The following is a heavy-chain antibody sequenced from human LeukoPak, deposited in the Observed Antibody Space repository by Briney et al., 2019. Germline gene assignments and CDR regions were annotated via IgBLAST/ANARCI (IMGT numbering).Heavy chain of an antibody. Sequence: SCKASGYTFTTYYMHWVRQAPGKGLEWVAVISYDGSNKYYADSVKGRFTISRDNAKNTLYLQMNSLRAEDTAVYYCARDPGFYYMDVWGKGTTVTVSS. CDR2: ISYDGSNK. CDR1: GYTFTTYY. V-gene: IGHV3-30-3*01. D-gene: IGHD5-12*01. J-gene: IGHJ6*03. CDR3: ARDPGFYYMDV.